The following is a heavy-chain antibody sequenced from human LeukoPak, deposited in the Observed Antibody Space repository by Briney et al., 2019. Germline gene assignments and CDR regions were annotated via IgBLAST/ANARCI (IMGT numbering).Heavy chain of an antibody. CDR3: AKDRNRGSYFDY. D-gene: IGHD1-26*01. CDR2: IRYDGNNK. J-gene: IGHJ4*02. V-gene: IGHV3-30*02. CDR1: GFTFSNAW. Sequence: GGSLRLSCAASGFTFSNAWMSWVRQAPGKGLEWVAFIRYDGNNKYFADSVKGRFTISRVYSRNTLYLLMNSLTTEDTAVYYCAKDRNRGSYFDYWGQGTLVTVSS.